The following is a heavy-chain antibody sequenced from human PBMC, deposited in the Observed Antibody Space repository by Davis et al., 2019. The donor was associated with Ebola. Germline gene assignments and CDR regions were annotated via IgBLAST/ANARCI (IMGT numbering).Heavy chain of an antibody. J-gene: IGHJ4*02. CDR3: ATGLVF. CDR1: GNTFTDLS. Sequence: ASVKVSCKVSGNTFTDLSIHWVRQATGQGLEWMGGFDPEDGKTRYAQKFQGRVTMTEDTSTYTAYMILGGLRYEDTAVYYCATGLVFWGQGTLVTVSS. D-gene: IGHD3/OR15-3a*01. V-gene: IGHV1-24*01. CDR2: FDPEDGKT.